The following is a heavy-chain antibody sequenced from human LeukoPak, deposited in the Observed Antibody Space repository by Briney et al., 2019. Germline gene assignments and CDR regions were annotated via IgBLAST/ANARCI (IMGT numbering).Heavy chain of an antibody. Sequence: SETLSLTCTVSGGSISSYYWSWIRQPPGKGLEWIGYIYYSGSTNYNPSLKSRVTMSVDTSKNQFSLKLSSVTAADTAVYYCARSSWLVHGLGYYFDYWGQGTLVTVSS. D-gene: IGHD6-19*01. V-gene: IGHV4-59*12. CDR2: IYYSGST. J-gene: IGHJ4*02. CDR1: GGSISSYY. CDR3: ARSSWLVHGLGYYFDY.